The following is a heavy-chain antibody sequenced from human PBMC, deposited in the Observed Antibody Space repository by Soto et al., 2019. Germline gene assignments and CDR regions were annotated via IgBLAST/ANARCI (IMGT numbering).Heavy chain of an antibody. D-gene: IGHD5-18*01. V-gene: IGHV4-34*01. CDR1: GGSFSGYY. J-gene: IGHJ4*02. CDR3: ASRRGYSYGPPDY. CDR2: INHSGST. Sequence: QVQLQQWGAGLLKPSETLSLTCAVYGGSFSGYYWSWIRQPPGKGLEWIGEINHSGSTNYNPSLKSRVTLSVDTSKNQFSLKLSSVTAADTAVYYCASRRGYSYGPPDYWGQGTLVTVTS.